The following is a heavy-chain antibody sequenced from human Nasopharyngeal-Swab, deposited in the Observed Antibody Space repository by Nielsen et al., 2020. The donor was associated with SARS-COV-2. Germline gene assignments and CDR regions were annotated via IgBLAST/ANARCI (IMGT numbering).Heavy chain of an antibody. CDR2: IYHSGST. CDR3: ARRTRYGITGTRGGFPV. J-gene: IGHJ6*04. Sequence: WIRQPPGKGLEWIGSIYHSGSTNYNPSLKSRVTISVDTPKNQFSLKLSSVTAADTAVYYCARRTRYGITGTRGGFPVWGKGTTVTVSS. V-gene: IGHV4-34*01. D-gene: IGHD1-7*01.